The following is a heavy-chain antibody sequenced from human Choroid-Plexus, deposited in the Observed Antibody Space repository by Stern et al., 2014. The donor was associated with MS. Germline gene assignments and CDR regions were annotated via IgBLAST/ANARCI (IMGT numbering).Heavy chain of an antibody. V-gene: IGHV3-30*18. Sequence: VQLVESGGGVVQPGRPLRLSCVASGFTFGSCAMHWVRQAPGKGLEWVAGVSFDGSNKYYADSVKGRFTISRDNSQNTLYMPMSRLRPEDTAVYFCAKDRQYLTYFFDHWGQGSLVTVSS. J-gene: IGHJ5*02. CDR3: AKDRQYLTYFFDH. CDR2: VSFDGSNK. CDR1: GFTFGSCA. D-gene: IGHD2/OR15-2a*01.